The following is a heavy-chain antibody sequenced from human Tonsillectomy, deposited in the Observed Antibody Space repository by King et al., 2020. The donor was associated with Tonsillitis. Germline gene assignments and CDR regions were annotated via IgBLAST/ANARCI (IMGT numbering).Heavy chain of an antibody. Sequence: VQLVESGAEVKKPGESLKISCKVSGDNFTTYWIGWVRQIPGKGLEWVGIIYPDDSVARYRPSFQCQVSLSADQSILTAYLQCSSLKASDTAIFYCARGEGFDFDYWGQGTLVTVSS. J-gene: IGHJ4*02. V-gene: IGHV5-51*01. D-gene: IGHD3-16*01. CDR3: ARGEGFDFDY. CDR1: GDNFTTYW. CDR2: IYPDDSVA.